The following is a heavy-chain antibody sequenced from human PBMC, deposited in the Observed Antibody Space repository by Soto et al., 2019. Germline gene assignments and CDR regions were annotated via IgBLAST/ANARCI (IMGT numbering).Heavy chain of an antibody. CDR1: GFTFSSYA. Sequence: GGSLRLSCAASGFTFSSYAMSWVRQAPGKGLEWVSAISGSGGSTYYADSVKGRFTISRDNSKNTLYLQMNSLRAEDTAVYYCAKNMIVVVITLGSFDYWGQGTLVTVSS. J-gene: IGHJ4*02. CDR2: ISGSGGST. CDR3: AKNMIVVVITLGSFDY. V-gene: IGHV3-23*01. D-gene: IGHD3-22*01.